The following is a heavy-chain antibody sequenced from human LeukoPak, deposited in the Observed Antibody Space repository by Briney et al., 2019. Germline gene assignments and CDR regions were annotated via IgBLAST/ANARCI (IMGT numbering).Heavy chain of an antibody. CDR1: GFTFSSYG. Sequence: PGRSLRLSCAASGFTFSSYGMHWVRQAPGKGLEWVAVIWYDGSDKYYADSVKGRFTISGDNSKNTLYLQMNSLRAEDTAVYYCAKESRYTNYYFDYWGQGTLVTVSS. D-gene: IGHD1-1*01. J-gene: IGHJ4*02. CDR3: AKESRYTNYYFDY. CDR2: IWYDGSDK. V-gene: IGHV3-33*06.